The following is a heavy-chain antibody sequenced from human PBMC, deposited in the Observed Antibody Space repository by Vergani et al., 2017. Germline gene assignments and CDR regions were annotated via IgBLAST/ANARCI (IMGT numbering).Heavy chain of an antibody. CDR1: GGTFSSYA. CDR2: IIPIFGTA. CDR3: ARVEMATITRVYYYYGMDF. Sequence: QVQLVQSGAEVKKPGSSVKVSCKASGGTFSSYAISWVRQAPGQGLEWMGKIIPIFGTANYAQKFQGRVTITADESTSTAYMELSSLRSEDTAVYYCARVEMATITRVYYYYGMDFWGQGTTVTVSS. J-gene: IGHJ6*02. V-gene: IGHV1-69*13. D-gene: IGHD5-24*01.